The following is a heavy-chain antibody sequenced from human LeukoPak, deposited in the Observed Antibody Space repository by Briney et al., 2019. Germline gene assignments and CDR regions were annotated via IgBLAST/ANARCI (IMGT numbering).Heavy chain of an antibody. CDR2: IYYSGST. Sequence: PSETLSLTCTVSGGSISSYYWSWIRQPPGKGLEWIGYIYYSGSTNYNPSLKSRVTISVDTSKNQFSLKLSSVTAADTAVYYCARHSSSWSLPIDYWGQGTLVTVSS. CDR3: ARHSSSWSLPIDY. D-gene: IGHD6-13*01. CDR1: GGSISSYY. V-gene: IGHV4-59*01. J-gene: IGHJ4*02.